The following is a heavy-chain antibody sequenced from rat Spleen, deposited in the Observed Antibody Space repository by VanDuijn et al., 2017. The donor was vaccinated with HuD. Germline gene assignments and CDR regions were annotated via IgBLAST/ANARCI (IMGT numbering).Heavy chain of an antibody. CDR1: GFTFNNYW. D-gene: IGHD1-12*02. V-gene: IGHV5-31*01. Sequence: EVQLVESGGGLVQPGGSLKLSCVASGFTFNNYWMTWIRQAPGKGLEWVASIGTGGGNTYYADSVKGRFTISRDDAKSTLYLQLDSLRSEDTATYYCTTDSYFDGTYYPGGFDYWGQGVMVTVSS. CDR2: IGTGGGNT. J-gene: IGHJ2*01. CDR3: TTDSYFDGTYYPGGFDY.